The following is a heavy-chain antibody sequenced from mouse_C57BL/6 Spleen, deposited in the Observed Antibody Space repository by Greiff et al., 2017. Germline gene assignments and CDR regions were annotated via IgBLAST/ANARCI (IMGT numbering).Heavy chain of an antibody. V-gene: IGHV5-17*01. Sequence: EVKLVESGGGLVKPGGSLTLSCAASGFTFSDYGMHWVRQAPEKGLEWVAYISSGSSTIYYADTVKGRFTISRDNAKNTLFLQMTSLRSEDTAMYYCARGTVVDFDNWGQGTTLTVSS. J-gene: IGHJ2*01. CDR2: ISSGSSTI. CDR1: GFTFSDYG. CDR3: ARGTVVDFDN. D-gene: IGHD1-1*01.